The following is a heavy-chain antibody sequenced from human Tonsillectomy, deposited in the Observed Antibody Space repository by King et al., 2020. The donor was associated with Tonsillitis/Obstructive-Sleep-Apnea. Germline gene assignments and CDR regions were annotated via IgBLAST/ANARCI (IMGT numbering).Heavy chain of an antibody. V-gene: IGHV5-51*01. CDR2: IYPGDSDT. Sequence: QLVQSGAEVKKPGESLKISCKGSGYSFTSYWIGWVRQMPGKGLEWMGIIYPGDSDTRYSPSFQGQVTISADKTISTAYLQGSSLKASDTAMYYCARLRPDFSGGSSYLTSFASWGQGTLVTVS. D-gene: IGHD2-15*01. CDR1: GYSFTSYW. CDR3: ARLRPDFSGGSSYLTSFAS. J-gene: IGHJ4*02.